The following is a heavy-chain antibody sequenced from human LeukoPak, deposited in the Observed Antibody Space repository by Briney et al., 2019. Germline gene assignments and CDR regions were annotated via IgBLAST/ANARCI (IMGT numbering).Heavy chain of an antibody. J-gene: IGHJ4*02. V-gene: IGHV4-31*03. CDR1: GGSISSGGYY. D-gene: IGHD6-13*01. CDR3: ARVEAAAGINY. CDR2: IYYSGST. Sequence: SETLSLTCTVSGGSISSGGYYWSWIRQHPGKGLEWIGYIYYSGSTYYNPSLKSRVTISVDTSKNQFSLKLSSVTAADTAVYYCARVEAAAGINYWGQGTLVTVSS.